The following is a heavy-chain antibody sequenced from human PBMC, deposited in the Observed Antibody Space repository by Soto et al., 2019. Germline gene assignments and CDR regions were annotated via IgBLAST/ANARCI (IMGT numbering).Heavy chain of an antibody. J-gene: IGHJ4*02. V-gene: IGHV1-46*02. D-gene: IGHD4-17*01. CDR2: INPSGGST. CDR1: GYTFNIYY. CDR3: ARDRVAFYGDYYFDY. Sequence: ASVKVSCKASGYTFNIYYMHWVLNAPGQGLEWMGIINPSGGSTSYAQKFQGRVTMTRDTSTSTVYMELSSLRSEDTAVYYCARDRVAFYGDYYFDYWGQGTLVTVSS.